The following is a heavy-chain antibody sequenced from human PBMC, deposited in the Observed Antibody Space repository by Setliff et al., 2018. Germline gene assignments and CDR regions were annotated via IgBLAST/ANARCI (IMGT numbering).Heavy chain of an antibody. D-gene: IGHD3-10*01. CDR3: ARPGRSNYWDSFDY. J-gene: IGHJ4*02. CDR1: GFTFSTYW. Sequence: PGWSLRFSCAASGFTFSTYWMSWVRQAPGKGLEWVANINQYGSEKYYVDSVKGRFTISRDNAKKSLDLQMNSLRVDDTAVYYCARPGRSNYWDSFDYWGQGILVTVSS. CDR2: INQYGSEK. V-gene: IGHV3-7*01.